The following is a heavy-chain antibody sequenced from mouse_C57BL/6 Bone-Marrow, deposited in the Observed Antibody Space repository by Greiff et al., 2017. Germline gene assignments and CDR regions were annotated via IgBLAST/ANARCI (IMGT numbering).Heavy chain of an antibody. D-gene: IGHD1-1*01. CDR2: IYPGDGDT. J-gene: IGHJ2*01. Sequence: QVQLKESGPELVKPGASVKISCKASGYAFSSSWMNWVKQRPGQGLEWIGRIYPGDGDTNYNGKFKGKATLTADKSSSTAYMQLSSLTSEDSAVYFCVGATVVDFDYWGQGTTLTVSS. CDR3: VGATVVDFDY. V-gene: IGHV1-82*01. CDR1: GYAFSSSW.